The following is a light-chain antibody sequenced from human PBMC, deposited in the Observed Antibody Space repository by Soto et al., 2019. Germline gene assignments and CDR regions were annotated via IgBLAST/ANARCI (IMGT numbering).Light chain of an antibody. CDR1: QTISTN. J-gene: IGKJ1*01. CDR2: AAS. V-gene: IGKV1-9*01. Sequence: IMLTQSPASLSASPGETATLSFRASQTISTNLTWYQHKPGTAPSLLIYAASTMQSGIPARFSGSGSGTDFTLTISSLQPDDFATYYCQQLNSYSGTFGQGTNVDIK. CDR3: QQLNSYSGT.